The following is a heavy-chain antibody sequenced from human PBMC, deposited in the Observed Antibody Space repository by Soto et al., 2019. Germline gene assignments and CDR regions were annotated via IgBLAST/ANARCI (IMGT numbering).Heavy chain of an antibody. D-gene: IGHD1-7*01. Sequence: GGSLRLSCAASGFTFANAWMSWVRQAPGKGLEWVGRVRSKADGGTTDYAAPVKGRFTISRDDSENTLYLQMKSLKIDDTAVYYCRRDWDYPVLWGQGTLVTVSS. CDR3: RRDWDYPVL. CDR2: VRSKADGGTT. V-gene: IGHV3-15*01. CDR1: GFTFANAW. J-gene: IGHJ4*02.